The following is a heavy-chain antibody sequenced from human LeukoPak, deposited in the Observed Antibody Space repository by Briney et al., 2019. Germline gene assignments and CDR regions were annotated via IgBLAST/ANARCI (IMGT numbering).Heavy chain of an antibody. CDR1: GFTFSSYS. Sequence: YPGGSLRLSCAASGFTFSSYSMNWVRQAPGKGLEWVSSIDSSGSYIYYADSLKGRFTISRDNAKNSLYQQVNSLRAEETAVYYCARASSRAFDYWGQGTLVTVSS. CDR2: IDSSGSYI. V-gene: IGHV3-21*06. J-gene: IGHJ4*02. CDR3: ARASSRAFDY.